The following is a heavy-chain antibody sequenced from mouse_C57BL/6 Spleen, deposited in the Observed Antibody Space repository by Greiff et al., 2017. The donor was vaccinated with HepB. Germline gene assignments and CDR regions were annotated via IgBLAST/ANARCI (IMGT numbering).Heavy chain of an antibody. J-gene: IGHJ4*01. CDR1: GYTFTDYY. D-gene: IGHD1-1*01. CDR2: INPYNGGT. V-gene: IGHV1-19*01. Sequence: DVKLQESGPVLVKPGASVKMSCKASGYTFTDYYMNWVKQSHGKSLEWIGVINPYNGGTSYNQKFKGKATLTVDKSSSTAYMELNSLTSEDSAVYYCARGVYYYGSSYRGAMDYWGQGTSVTVSS. CDR3: ARGVYYYGSSYRGAMDY.